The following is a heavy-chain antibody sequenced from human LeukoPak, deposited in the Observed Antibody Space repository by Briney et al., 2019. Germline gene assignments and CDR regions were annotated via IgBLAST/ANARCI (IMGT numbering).Heavy chain of an antibody. Sequence: GGSLRLSCAASGFSFSVYEIHWVRQAPGKGLEWISDVSSSGTTTYYADSVKGRFTISRDNAKNSLYLQMNSLRAEDTAVYYCTTLTVASIFDYWGQGTLVTVSS. J-gene: IGHJ4*02. D-gene: IGHD6-19*01. V-gene: IGHV3-48*03. CDR1: GFSFSVYE. CDR3: TTLTVASIFDY. CDR2: VSSSGTTT.